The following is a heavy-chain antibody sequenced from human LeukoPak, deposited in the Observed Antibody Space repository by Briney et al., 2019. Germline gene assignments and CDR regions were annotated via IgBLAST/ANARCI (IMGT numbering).Heavy chain of an antibody. J-gene: IGHJ4*02. CDR3: AKEGDFWSGYYRFDY. D-gene: IGHD3-3*01. Sequence: GGSLRLSCAASGFTFNNYAMSWVRQAPGKGLEWVSGISGSSGSTYYTDSVKGRFTISRDNSKNTLYLQMNSLRAEDTAVYYCAKEGDFWSGYYRFDYWGQGTLVTVSS. CDR1: GFTFNNYA. CDR2: ISGSSGST. V-gene: IGHV3-23*01.